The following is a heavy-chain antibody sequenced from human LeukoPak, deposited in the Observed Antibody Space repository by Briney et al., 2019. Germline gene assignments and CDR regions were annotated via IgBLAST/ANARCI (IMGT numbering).Heavy chain of an antibody. D-gene: IGHD3-10*01. Sequence: KPSETLSLTCTVSGGSISSYYWSWIRQPPGKGLEWIGYIYYSGSTNYNPSLKSRVTISVDTSKNQFSLKLSSVTAADTAVYYCARLLMARGIIDYWGQGTLVTVSS. CDR2: IYYSGST. V-gene: IGHV4-59*08. CDR1: GGSISSYY. J-gene: IGHJ4*02. CDR3: ARLLMARGIIDY.